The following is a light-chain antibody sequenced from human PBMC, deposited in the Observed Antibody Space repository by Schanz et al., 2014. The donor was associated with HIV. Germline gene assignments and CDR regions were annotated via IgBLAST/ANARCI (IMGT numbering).Light chain of an antibody. CDR2: WAS. V-gene: IGKV4-1*01. Sequence: DIVMTQSPDSVAVSLGERATINCKSSQSVLYSSNNKNYLAWYQQKPGQPPKLLIYWASTRESGVPDRFSGSGSGTDFTLTISSLQAEDVAVYSCQQYYSPPFSFGPGTKVDIK. CDR3: QQYYSPPFS. CDR1: QSVLYSSNNKNY. J-gene: IGKJ3*01.